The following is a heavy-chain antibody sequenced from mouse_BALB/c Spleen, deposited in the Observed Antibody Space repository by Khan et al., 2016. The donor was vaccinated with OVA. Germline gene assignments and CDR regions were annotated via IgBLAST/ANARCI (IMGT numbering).Heavy chain of an antibody. V-gene: IGHV1-18*01. J-gene: IGHJ4*01. CDR1: GYTFPEYT. CDR3: ARDAGRS. Sequence: VRLQQSGPELVKPGASVKISCKTSGYTFPEYTVHWVKQSLGKSLDWIGVINPKNGGTAYNQKFKGKATLTVDKSSSTAYMEFRSLTSEDSAVYYCARDAGRSWGQGTSVTGAS. CDR2: INPKNGGT. D-gene: IGHD3-3*01.